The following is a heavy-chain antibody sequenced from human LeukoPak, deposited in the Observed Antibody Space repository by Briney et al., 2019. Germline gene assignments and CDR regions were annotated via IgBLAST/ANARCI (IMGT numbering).Heavy chain of an antibody. CDR3: ARDLGTRYCSGGSCYYYYMDV. V-gene: IGHV1-69*13. CDR1: GGTFSSYA. CDR2: IIPIFGTA. D-gene: IGHD2-15*01. J-gene: IGHJ6*03. Sequence: SVKVSCKASGGTFSSYAISWVRQAPGQGLEWMGGIIPIFGTANYAQKFQGGVTITADESTSTAYMELSSLRSEDTAVYYCARDLGTRYCSGGSCYYYYMDVWGKGTTVTVSS.